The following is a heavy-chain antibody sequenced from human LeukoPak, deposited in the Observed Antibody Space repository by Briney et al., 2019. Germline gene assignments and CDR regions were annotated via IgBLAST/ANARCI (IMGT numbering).Heavy chain of an antibody. Sequence: GESLKISCKGSGYSFTNYWIAWVRLVPGKGLDWVGVVYPSDSDTRYSPSFQGQVTISVDKSTNTAYLQWRSLKASDTAMYYCGRIGSTTVTTYFDPWGQGTLVTVSS. D-gene: IGHD1-1*01. CDR1: GYSFTNYW. CDR3: GRIGSTTVTTYFDP. CDR2: VYPSDSDT. V-gene: IGHV5-51*01. J-gene: IGHJ5*02.